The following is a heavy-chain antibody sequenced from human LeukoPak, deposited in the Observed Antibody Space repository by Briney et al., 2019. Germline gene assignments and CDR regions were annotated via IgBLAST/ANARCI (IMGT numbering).Heavy chain of an antibody. CDR2: INAGNGNT. J-gene: IGHJ4*02. CDR1: GYTFTSYA. D-gene: IGHD3-22*01. Sequence: ASVEVSCKASGYTFTSYAMQWVRQAPGQRLEWMGWINAGNGNTKYSQEFQGRVTITRDTSASTAYMELSSLRSEDMAVYYCARGYYYDSSGYYKDFDYWGQGTLVTVSS. CDR3: ARGYYYDSSGYYKDFDY. V-gene: IGHV1-3*03.